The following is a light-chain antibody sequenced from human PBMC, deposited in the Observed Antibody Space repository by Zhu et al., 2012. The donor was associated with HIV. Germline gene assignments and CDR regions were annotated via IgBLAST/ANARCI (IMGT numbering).Light chain of an antibody. CDR3: HQYNNWPPT. J-gene: IGKJ1*01. Sequence: ETVMTQSPATLSVSPGERVTLFCWASQSVSSNLAWYQQKPGQPPRLLISRASTRATAIPARFSGSGSGTEFTLTISSLQSEDFAVYYCHQYNNWPPTFGQGPR. CDR2: RAS. CDR1: QSVSSN. V-gene: IGKV3-15*01.